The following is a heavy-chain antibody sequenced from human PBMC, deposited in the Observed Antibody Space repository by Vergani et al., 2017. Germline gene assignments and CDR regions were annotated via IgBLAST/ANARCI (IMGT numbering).Heavy chain of an antibody. CDR3: ARHRGWGLVVVAATPWYYYYGMDV. Sequence: EVQLVQSGAEVKKPGESLKISCKGSGYSFTSYWIGWVRQMPGKGLEWMGIIYPGDSDTRYSPSFQGQVTISAAKSISTAYLQWSSLKASDTAMYYCARHRGWGLVVVAATPWYYYYGMDVWGQGTTVTVSS. J-gene: IGHJ6*02. V-gene: IGHV5-51*01. D-gene: IGHD2-15*01. CDR1: GYSFTSYW. CDR2: IYPGDSDT.